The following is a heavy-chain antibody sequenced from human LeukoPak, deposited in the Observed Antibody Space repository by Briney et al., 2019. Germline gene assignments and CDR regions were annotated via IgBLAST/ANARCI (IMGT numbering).Heavy chain of an antibody. V-gene: IGHV1-69*01. D-gene: IGHD3-10*01. J-gene: IGHJ6*01. CDR1: GGSFINYG. CDR3: ARDAGTLYYDSGSYYNVAGGGLDV. Sequence: SVKVSCKTSGGSFINYGISWVRQAPGQGLEWMGGIIPMSGTTNYAQKFQGRVAISADVSTSTSYMELSSLRSEDTAMYYCARDAGTLYYDSGSYYNVAGGGLDVWGKGTTVTVSS. CDR2: IIPMSGTT.